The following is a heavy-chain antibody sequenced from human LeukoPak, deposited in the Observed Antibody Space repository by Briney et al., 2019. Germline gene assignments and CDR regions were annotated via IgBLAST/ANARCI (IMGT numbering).Heavy chain of an antibody. D-gene: IGHD6-13*01. CDR1: GGSISSGDYY. V-gene: IGHV4-30-4*01. J-gene: IGHJ4*02. CDR3: AGAEIAAAGTFDY. Sequence: NPSETLSLTCTVSGGSISSGDYYSSWIRQPPGRGLEWIGYIYYSGSTYYNPSLKSRVTISVDTSKNQFSLKLSSVTAADTAVYYCAGAEIAAAGTFDYWGQGTLVTVSS. CDR2: IYYSGST.